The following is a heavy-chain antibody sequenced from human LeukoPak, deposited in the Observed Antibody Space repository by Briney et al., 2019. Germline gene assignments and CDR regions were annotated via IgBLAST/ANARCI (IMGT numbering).Heavy chain of an antibody. CDR1: GDSVSSNSAA. V-gene: IGHV6-1*01. D-gene: IGHD1-26*01. CDR3: ARESSFEPGIVDY. CDR2: TYYRSKWYN. J-gene: IGHJ4*02. Sequence: SQTLSLTCAISGDSVSSNSAAWNWIRQSPSRGLEWLGRTYYRSKWYNDYAVSVKSRITINPDTSKNQFSLKLTSVTAADTAVYFCARESSFEPGIVDYWGQGTLVTVSP.